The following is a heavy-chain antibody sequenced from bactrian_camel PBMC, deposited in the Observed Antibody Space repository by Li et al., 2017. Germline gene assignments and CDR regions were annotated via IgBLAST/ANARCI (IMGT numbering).Heavy chain of an antibody. CDR2: ISGTGTT. D-gene: IGHD7*01. Sequence: HVQLVESGGGSVQAGGSLTLSCTESGSTYGDYCMAWFRQAVGKQREWVASISGTGTTGYADSLKGRFTISRDNAKKTLYLQMDSLKVEDTAAYYCATGAGLSWLQFVGRTQLTHRGQGTQVTVS. CDR1: GSTYGDYC. CDR3: ATGAGLSWLQFVGRTQLTH. V-gene: IGHV3S55*01. J-gene: IGHJ4*01.